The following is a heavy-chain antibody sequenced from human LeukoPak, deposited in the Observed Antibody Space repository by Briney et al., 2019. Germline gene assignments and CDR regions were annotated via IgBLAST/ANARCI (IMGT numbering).Heavy chain of an antibody. V-gene: IGHV4-59*01. CDR2: IYYSGGT. Sequence: SETLSLTCTVSGGAIRSYYWSWIRQSPGKGLEWIGYIYYSGGTKYNPSLMSRVTISADRAQNQFSLSLRSVTAADTAVYYCARDGLYDSSGYYMDSWGQGTLVIVSS. J-gene: IGHJ4*02. CDR3: ARDGLYDSSGYYMDS. CDR1: GGAIRSYY. D-gene: IGHD3-22*01.